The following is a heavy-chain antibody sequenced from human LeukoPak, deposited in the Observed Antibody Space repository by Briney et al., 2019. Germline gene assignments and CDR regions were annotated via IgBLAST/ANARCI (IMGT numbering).Heavy chain of an antibody. D-gene: IGHD1-26*01. V-gene: IGHV3-33*01. CDR3: ARDLTFGSLDF. J-gene: IGHJ4*02. CDR2: MWYDGSKE. Sequence: GGSLRLSCAASGFTLSSHGMHWVRQAPGKGLEWVAGMWYDGSKEDYAEFVKGQFTISRDMSKNTLNLQMNSLRVEDTAMFYCARDLTFGSLDFRGQGTLVTVSS. CDR1: GFTLSSHG.